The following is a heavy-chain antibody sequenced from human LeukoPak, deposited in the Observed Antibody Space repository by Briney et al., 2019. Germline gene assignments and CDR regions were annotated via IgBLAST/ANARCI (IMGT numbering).Heavy chain of an antibody. D-gene: IGHD6-19*01. CDR2: ISFDGSNT. Sequence: VGSLRLSCAASGFTFSNFAMHWVRQAPGKGLQWVAVISFDGSNTYYSDSVKGGFSISRDNSKDTLHLQMSSLRDEDTAVYFCAGVSESGWYYFDYWGQGTLVSVSS. J-gene: IGHJ4*02. CDR3: AGVSESGWYYFDY. V-gene: IGHV3-30*03. CDR1: GFTFSNFA.